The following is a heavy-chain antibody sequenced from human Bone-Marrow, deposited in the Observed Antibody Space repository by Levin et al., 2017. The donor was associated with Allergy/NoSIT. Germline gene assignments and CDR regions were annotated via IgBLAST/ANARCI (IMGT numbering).Heavy chain of an antibody. V-gene: IGHV4-61*02. Sequence: SQTLSLTCTVSCASIHSGPYYWRWIRQPAGKGLEWVGRVFTGGSTTYNPSLESRLTMSVDTSQSQFSLKLTSVTAADTAVYYCARGGYNWNLARSSWGQGTLVAVSS. CDR3: ARGGYNWNLARSS. CDR2: VFTGGST. J-gene: IGHJ5*02. CDR1: CASIHSGPYY. D-gene: IGHD1-1*01.